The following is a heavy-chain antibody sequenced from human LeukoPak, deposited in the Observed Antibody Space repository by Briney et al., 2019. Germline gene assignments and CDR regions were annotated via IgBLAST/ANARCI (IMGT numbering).Heavy chain of an antibody. D-gene: IGHD3-10*01. J-gene: IGHJ3*02. CDR3: ATSRRVRLRGAFDI. CDR1: GYSFTSYW. Sequence: RGESLKISCKGSGYSFTSYWICGGRQMPGKGLEWMGISYPGDSDTRCSPSLQGQVTISADKSISTAYLQWSSLKASDTAMYYCATSRRVRLRGAFDIWGQGTMVTVSS. CDR2: SYPGDSDT. V-gene: IGHV5-51*01.